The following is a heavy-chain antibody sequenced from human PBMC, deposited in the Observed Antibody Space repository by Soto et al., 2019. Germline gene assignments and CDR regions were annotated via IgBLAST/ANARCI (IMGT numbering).Heavy chain of an antibody. J-gene: IGHJ4*02. D-gene: IGHD3-10*01. CDR3: ARDYYFRSGSVDY. V-gene: IGHV3-7*01. Sequence: EVQLVESGGGLVQRGGSLRLSCAASGFTFSSHWMSWVRQAPGKGLEWVANVNLDGSEKYYVDSVKGRFTISRDNAKNSLYLQMNSLRAEDTAVYYCARDYYFRSGSVDYWGQGTLVTVSS. CDR1: GFTFSSHW. CDR2: VNLDGSEK.